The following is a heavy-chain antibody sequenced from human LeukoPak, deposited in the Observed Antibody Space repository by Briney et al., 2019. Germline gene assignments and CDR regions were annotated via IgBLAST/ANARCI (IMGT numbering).Heavy chain of an antibody. CDR1: GDTFSSYA. CDR3: ARGAMVRGVIKGDTFDI. CDR2: IIPILGIA. V-gene: IGHV1-69*04. D-gene: IGHD3-10*01. Sequence: GASVRVSCKASGDTFSSYAISWVRQAPGQGLEWMGRIIPILGIANYAQKFQGRVTITADKSTSTAYMELSSLRSEDTAVYYCARGAMVRGVIKGDTFDIWGQGTMVTVSS. J-gene: IGHJ3*02.